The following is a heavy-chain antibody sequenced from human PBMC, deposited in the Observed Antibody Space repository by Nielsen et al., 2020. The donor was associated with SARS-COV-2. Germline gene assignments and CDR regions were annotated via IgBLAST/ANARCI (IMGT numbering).Heavy chain of an antibody. V-gene: IGHV1-2*06. CDR1: GYTFTRYY. D-gene: IGHD3/OR15-3a*01. J-gene: IGHJ6*02. CDR3: ARARATIFGLVMSYGMDV. CDR2: INPYSGGT. Sequence: ASVKVSCKASGYTFTRYYIHWVRQAPGQGLEWMGRINPYSGGTNYAQKFQGTVTMTRDASISTVYMELTSDDTAVYYCARARATIFGLVMSYGMDVWGQGTTVAVSS.